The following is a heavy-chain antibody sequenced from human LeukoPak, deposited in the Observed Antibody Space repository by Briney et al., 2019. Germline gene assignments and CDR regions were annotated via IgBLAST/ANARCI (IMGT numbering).Heavy chain of an antibody. J-gene: IGHJ4*02. CDR1: GGSISSYY. CDR3: ATSGRDGYNFDY. CDR2: IYYSGST. D-gene: IGHD5-24*01. V-gene: IGHV4-59*01. Sequence: SETLSLTCTVSGGSISSYYWSWIRQPPGKGLEWIGHIYYSGSTNYNPSLKSRVTISVDTSKNQFSLKLSSVTAADTAVYYCATSGRDGYNFDYWGQGTLVTVSS.